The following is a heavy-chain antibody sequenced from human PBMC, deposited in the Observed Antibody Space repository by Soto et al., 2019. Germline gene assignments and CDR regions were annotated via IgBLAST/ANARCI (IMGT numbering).Heavy chain of an antibody. D-gene: IGHD2-15*01. CDR2: INPNGGST. CDR3: ARAGYCSGGTCFHGNCDY. Sequence: QVQLVQSGAEVKRPGASVKVSCKASGYTFTTYYMHCVRHAPGQGLEWLGIINPNGGSTTYAQTFRGRVTLTRETSTRTVYLELRSLRSEDTAVYYCARAGYCSGGTCFHGNCDYWGQGTLVTVSA. J-gene: IGHJ4*02. V-gene: IGHV1-46*01. CDR1: GYTFTTYY.